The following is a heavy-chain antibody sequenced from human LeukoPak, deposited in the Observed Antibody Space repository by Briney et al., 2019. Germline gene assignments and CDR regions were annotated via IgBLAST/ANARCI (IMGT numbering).Heavy chain of an antibody. CDR3: ASASPIVGAFDY. J-gene: IGHJ4*02. CDR1: GGSISSSSYY. Sequence: SDSLSLTCTVSGGSISSSSYYWGWIRQPPGKGLEWIGSIYYSVSTYYNPSLKSRVSLSVDTSKNQFSLKLSSVTAADTAVYYCASASPIVGAFDYWGQGTLVTVSS. CDR2: IYYSVST. D-gene: IGHD1-26*01. V-gene: IGHV4-39*01.